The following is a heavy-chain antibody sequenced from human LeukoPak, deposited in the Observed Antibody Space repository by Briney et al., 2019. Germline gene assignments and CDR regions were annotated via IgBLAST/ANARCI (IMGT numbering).Heavy chain of an antibody. Sequence: ASVKVSCKASGYTFTGYYMHWVRQAPGQGLEWMGWINPNSGGTTYAQKFQGWVTMTRDTSISTAYMELSRLRSDDTAVYYCARDAGSSGYNFDYWGQGTLVTVSS. V-gene: IGHV1-2*04. J-gene: IGHJ4*02. CDR3: ARDAGSSGYNFDY. CDR1: GYTFTGYY. CDR2: INPNSGGT. D-gene: IGHD3-22*01.